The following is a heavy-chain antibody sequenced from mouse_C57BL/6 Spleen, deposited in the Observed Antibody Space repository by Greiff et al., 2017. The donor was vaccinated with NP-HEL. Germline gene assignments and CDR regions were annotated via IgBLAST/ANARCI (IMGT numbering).Heavy chain of an antibody. CDR3: AIPYAMDY. V-gene: IGHV5-17*01. J-gene: IGHJ4*01. Sequence: EVKVVESGGGLVKPGGSLKLSCAASGFTFSDYGMHWVRQAPEKGLEWVAYISSGSSTIYYADTVKGRFTISRDNAKNTLFLQMTSLRSEDTAMYYCAIPYAMDYWGQGTSVTVSS. CDR2: ISSGSSTI. CDR1: GFTFSDYG.